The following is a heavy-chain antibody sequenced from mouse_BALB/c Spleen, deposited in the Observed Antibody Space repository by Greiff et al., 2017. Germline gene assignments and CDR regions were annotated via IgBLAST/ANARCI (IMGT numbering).Heavy chain of an antibody. D-gene: IGHD2-4*01. Sequence: VQLQQSGPELVKPGASVKISCKASGYAFSSSWMNWVKQRPGQGLEWIGRIYPGDGDTNYNGKFKGKATLTADKSSSTAYMQLSSLTSVDSAVYFCARRGIYYDYDESYFDYWGQGTTLTVSS. V-gene: IGHV1-82*01. CDR2: IYPGDGDT. CDR1: GYAFSSSW. J-gene: IGHJ2*01. CDR3: ARRGIYYDYDESYFDY.